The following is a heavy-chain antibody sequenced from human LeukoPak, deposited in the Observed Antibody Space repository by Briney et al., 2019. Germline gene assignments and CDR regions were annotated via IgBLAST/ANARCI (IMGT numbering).Heavy chain of an antibody. Sequence: GGSLRLSCAASGFTFDDYGMSWVRQAPGKGLEWVSGINWNGGSTGYADSVKGRFTISRDTSEYTVDLQMNSLSSEDTAVYYCAKDLGRALPPYSSTWSDYWGQGTLVTVSS. CDR1: GFTFDDYG. V-gene: IGHV3-20*04. D-gene: IGHD6-13*01. CDR2: INWNGGST. CDR3: AKDLGRALPPYSSTWSDY. J-gene: IGHJ4*02.